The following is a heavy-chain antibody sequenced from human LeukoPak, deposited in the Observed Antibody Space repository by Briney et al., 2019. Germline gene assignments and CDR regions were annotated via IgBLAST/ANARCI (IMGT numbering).Heavy chain of an antibody. V-gene: IGHV3-21*01. CDR3: ARGGEYNNDY. CDR1: GFTVSSHY. Sequence: GSLRLSCAASGFTVSSHYMTWVRQAPGKGLEWVSSIKSRDTYMYYADSVKGRFTISRDNAKNSLYLQMNSLRAEDTAVYYCARGGEYNNDYWGQGTLVTVSS. CDR2: IKSRDTYM. J-gene: IGHJ4*02. D-gene: IGHD3-16*01.